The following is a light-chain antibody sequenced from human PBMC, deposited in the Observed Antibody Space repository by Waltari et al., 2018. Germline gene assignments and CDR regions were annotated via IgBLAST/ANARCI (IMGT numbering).Light chain of an antibody. CDR3: QQYYSMPLT. CDR2: WAS. V-gene: IGKV4-1*01. CDR1: QSVFYSSNNKNY. Sequence: DIVMTQSPDSLAVSLGERGSINCKSSQSVFYSSNNKNYLAWYQQKPGQPPKLLMYWASSREFGVPKRFSASGSGTDFTLTISSLEADDVAIYYCQQYYSMPLTFGPGTTVEI. J-gene: IGKJ3*01.